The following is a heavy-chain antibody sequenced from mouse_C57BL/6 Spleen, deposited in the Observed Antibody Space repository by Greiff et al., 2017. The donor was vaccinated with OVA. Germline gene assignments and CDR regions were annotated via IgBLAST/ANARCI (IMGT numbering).Heavy chain of an antibody. CDR3: AKVVDCGGSAWFDY. CDR2: IWGDGST. D-gene: IGHD1-1*02. V-gene: IGHV2-3*01. Sequence: QVQLQQSGLGLVAPSQSLSITCTVPGFSLTSYGVSWVRQPPGKGLEWLGVIWGDGSTNFHSAPISRLSISKDNSKSQVFVKLNSLQTEDTATYYCAKVVDCGGSAWFDYWGQGTLVTVSA. J-gene: IGHJ3*01. CDR1: GFSLTSYG.